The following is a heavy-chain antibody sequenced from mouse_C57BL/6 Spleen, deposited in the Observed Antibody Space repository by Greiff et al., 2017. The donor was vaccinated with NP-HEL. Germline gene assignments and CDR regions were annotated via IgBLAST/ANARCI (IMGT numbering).Heavy chain of an antibody. Sequence: VKLVESGGGLVKPGGSLKLSCAASGFTFSDYGMHWVRQAPEKGLEWVAYISSGSSTIYYADTVKGRFTISRDNAKNTLFLQMTSLRSEDTAMYYCARKDLSTGSSSLFDYWGQGTTLTVSA. CDR2: ISSGSSTI. CDR3: ARKDLSTGSSSLFDY. J-gene: IGHJ2*01. V-gene: IGHV5-17*01. D-gene: IGHD1-1*01. CDR1: GFTFSDYG.